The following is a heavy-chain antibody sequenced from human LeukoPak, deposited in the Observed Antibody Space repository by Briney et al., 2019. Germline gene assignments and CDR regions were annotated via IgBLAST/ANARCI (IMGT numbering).Heavy chain of an antibody. CDR2: ISSSSSTI. J-gene: IGHJ4*02. D-gene: IGHD3-22*01. CDR1: GFTFSSYS. V-gene: IGHV3-48*04. Sequence: GGSLRLSCAASGFTFSSYSMNWVRQAPGKGLEWVSYISSSSSTIYYADSVKGRFIISRDNAKNSLYLQMDSLRAEDTAVYYCARDHGYDSSGYPFGYWGQGTLVTVSS. CDR3: ARDHGYDSSGYPFGY.